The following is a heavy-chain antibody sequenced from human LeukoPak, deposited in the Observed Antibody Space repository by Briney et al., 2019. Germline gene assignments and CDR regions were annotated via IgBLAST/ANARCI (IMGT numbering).Heavy chain of an antibody. CDR3: AKSRSGSANWALRIFDN. Sequence: GGSLRLSCVVSGFSFGSEAMSWVRQAPGRGLEWVSTISPGGGTTYYADSVKGRFTISRDNSENTLYVEMNSLRAEDTAIYYCAKSRSGSANWALRIFDNWGQGTLVSVSS. V-gene: IGHV3-23*01. J-gene: IGHJ4*02. D-gene: IGHD3-10*01. CDR1: GFSFGSEA. CDR2: ISPGGGTT.